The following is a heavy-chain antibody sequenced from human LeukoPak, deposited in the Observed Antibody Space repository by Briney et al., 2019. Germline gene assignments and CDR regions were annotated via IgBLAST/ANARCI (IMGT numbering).Heavy chain of an antibody. CDR1: GFTFSDYY. V-gene: IGHV3-11*01. Sequence: GGSLRLSCAASGFTFSDYYMSWIRQAPGKGLEWVSYISSSAGTIYYADSVKGRFTVSRDNAKNSLYLQMNSLRVEDTAVYYCARKYDSSGKDYWGQGTLVTVSS. D-gene: IGHD3-22*01. CDR3: ARKYDSSGKDY. CDR2: ISSSAGTI. J-gene: IGHJ4*02.